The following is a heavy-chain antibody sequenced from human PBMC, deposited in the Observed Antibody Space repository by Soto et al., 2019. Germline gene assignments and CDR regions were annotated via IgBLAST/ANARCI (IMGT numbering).Heavy chain of an antibody. CDR2: ISAYNGNT. CDR3: ARDTPPWRGPYYYYGMDV. V-gene: IGHV1-18*04. D-gene: IGHD3-3*01. CDR1: GYTFTSYG. J-gene: IGHJ6*02. Sequence: ASVKVSCKASGYTFTSYGISWVRQAPGQGLEWMGWISAYNGNTNYTQKLQGRVTMTTDTSTSTAYMELRSLRSDDTAVYYCARDTPPWRGPYYYYGMDVWGQGTTVTVSS.